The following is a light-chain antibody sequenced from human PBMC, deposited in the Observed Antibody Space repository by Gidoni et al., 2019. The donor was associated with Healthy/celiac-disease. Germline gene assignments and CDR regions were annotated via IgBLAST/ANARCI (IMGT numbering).Light chain of an antibody. J-gene: IGKJ5*01. CDR3: QQSYSTPRVT. V-gene: IGKV1-39*01. CDR1: QSISSY. Sequence: DIQMTQSPSSLSASVGDRVTITCRASQSISSYLNWYQQKPGKAPKLLIYAASSLQSGVPSRFSGSGSGTDVTLTISSLQPEDFATYYCQQSYSTPRVTFXQXTRLEIK. CDR2: AAS.